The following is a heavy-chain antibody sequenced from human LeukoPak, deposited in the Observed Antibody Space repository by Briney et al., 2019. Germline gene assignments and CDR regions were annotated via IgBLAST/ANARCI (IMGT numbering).Heavy chain of an antibody. Sequence: PGGSLRLSCAASGFTVSSNYMSWVRQAPGKGLEWVSVIYSGGSTYYADSVKGRFTISRDNSKNTLYLQMNSLRAEDTAVYYCARAGEGATRKYYYYGMDVWGQGTTVTVSS. D-gene: IGHD1-26*01. CDR3: ARAGEGATRKYYYYGMDV. V-gene: IGHV3-53*01. CDR1: GFTVSSNY. CDR2: IYSGGST. J-gene: IGHJ6*02.